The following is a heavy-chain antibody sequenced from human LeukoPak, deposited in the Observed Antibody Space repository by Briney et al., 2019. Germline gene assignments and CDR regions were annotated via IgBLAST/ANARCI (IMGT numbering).Heavy chain of an antibody. CDR3: ASYCSGGSCYGAFDI. D-gene: IGHD2-15*01. CDR2: IYHSGST. J-gene: IGHJ3*02. CDR1: GGSISSSNW. V-gene: IGHV4-4*02. Sequence: PSETLSLTCAVSGGSISSSNWWSWVRQPPGKGLEWIGEIYHSGSTNYNPSLKSRVTISVDKSKNQFSLKLSSVTAADTAVYYCASYCSGGSCYGAFDIWGQGTMVTVSS.